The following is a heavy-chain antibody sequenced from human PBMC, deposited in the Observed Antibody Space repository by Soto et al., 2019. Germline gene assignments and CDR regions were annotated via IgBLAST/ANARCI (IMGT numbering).Heavy chain of an antibody. J-gene: IGHJ6*03. CDR2: IKQDGSEK. Sequence: EVQLVESGGGLVQPGGSLRLSCAASGFTFSSYWMSWVRQAPGEGLEWVANIKQDGSEKYYVDSVKGRFTISRDNAKNSLYLQMNSLRAEDTAVYYCARHSSGWAFYYYYYMDVWGKGTTVTVSS. D-gene: IGHD6-19*01. CDR3: ARHSSGWAFYYYYYMDV. V-gene: IGHV3-7*01. CDR1: GFTFSSYW.